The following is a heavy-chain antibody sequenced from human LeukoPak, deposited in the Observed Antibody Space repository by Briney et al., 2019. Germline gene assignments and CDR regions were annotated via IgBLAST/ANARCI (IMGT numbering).Heavy chain of an antibody. V-gene: IGHV1-46*01. CDR1: GYTFTSYY. J-gene: IGHJ4*02. Sequence: GASVKVSCKSSGYTFTSYYMYWVRQAPGQGLEWMGIINPSGGSTSYAQKFQGRVTMTRDTSTSTVYMELSSLRSEDTAVYNCARDSGMVRGTVDYWGEGALVTVSS. CDR2: INPSGGST. CDR3: ARDSGMVRGTVDY. D-gene: IGHD3-10*01.